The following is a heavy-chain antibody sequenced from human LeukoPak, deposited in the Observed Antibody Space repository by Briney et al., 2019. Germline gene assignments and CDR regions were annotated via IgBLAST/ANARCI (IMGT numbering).Heavy chain of an antibody. Sequence: GSLRLSCAASGFAFSSYGMHWFRQAPGKGLEWVAFIRYDGSNKYYADSVKGRFTISRDNSKNTLYLQMNSLRAEDTAVYYCAKDFWDSSSNYYYYMDVWGKGTTVTVSS. CDR2: IRYDGSNK. D-gene: IGHD6-6*01. V-gene: IGHV3-30*02. J-gene: IGHJ6*03. CDR1: GFAFSSYG. CDR3: AKDFWDSSSNYYYYMDV.